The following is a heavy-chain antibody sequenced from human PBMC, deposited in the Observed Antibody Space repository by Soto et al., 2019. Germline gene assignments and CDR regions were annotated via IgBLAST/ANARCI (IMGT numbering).Heavy chain of an antibody. CDR3: ARGLGGWHYLTDF. D-gene: IGHD6-19*01. CDR1: GGSFSGYY. V-gene: IGHV4-34*01. J-gene: IGHJ4*02. CDR2: INHSGST. Sequence: PSETLSLTCAVYGGSFSGYYWSWIRQPPGKGLEWIGEINHSGSTNYNPSLKSRVTISVDTSKNQFSLKLSSVTAADTAVYYCARGLGGWHYLTDFCGQRTRVPRSS.